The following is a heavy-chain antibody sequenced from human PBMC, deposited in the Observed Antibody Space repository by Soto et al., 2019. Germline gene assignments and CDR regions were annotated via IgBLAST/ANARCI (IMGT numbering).Heavy chain of an antibody. D-gene: IGHD2-15*01. V-gene: IGHV3-30*03. CDR1: EFTFSSYA. Sequence: QLVESGGRGVRPVRSLRLSCEASEFTFSSYAMHWVRQAPGRGLEWVALISFDGRKEYYADSVKGRFTVSRDNSRSMVYLQMDSLRPDDTAIYYCARPIPRWSYHYGMDVLGQGTTVSVSS. CDR3: ARPIPRWSYHYGMDV. CDR2: ISFDGRKE. J-gene: IGHJ6*02.